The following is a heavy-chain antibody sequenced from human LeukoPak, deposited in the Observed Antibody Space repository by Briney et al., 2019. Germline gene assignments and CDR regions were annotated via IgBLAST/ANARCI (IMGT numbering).Heavy chain of an antibody. Sequence: GGSLRLSCEASGFTFSSYSRNWIRQAPGKGLEWVSYISSSSSTIYYADSVKGRFTISRDNAKNSLYLQMNSLRAEDTAVYYCARSSHYYGSALPWDFDYWGQGTLVTVSS. CDR2: ISSSSSTI. CDR1: GFTFSSYS. J-gene: IGHJ4*02. CDR3: ARSSHYYGSALPWDFDY. V-gene: IGHV3-48*01. D-gene: IGHD3-10*01.